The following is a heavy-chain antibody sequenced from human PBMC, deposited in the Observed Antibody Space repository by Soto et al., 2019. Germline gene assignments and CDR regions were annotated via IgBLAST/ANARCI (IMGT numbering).Heavy chain of an antibody. D-gene: IGHD5-12*01. CDR2: INPNGGAT. J-gene: IGHJ6*03. CDR3: ARESGGATATLDYYYFYMDV. V-gene: IGHV1-2*02. Sequence: QVQLVQSGAAVKKPGASVKVSCKTSGDSFSAFYLHWVRQAPGQGLEWLGWINPNGGATKYAQKFRGRVDMTRDTSIRTAYLELSSLRSDDTAIYYCARESGGATATLDYYYFYMDVWGKGTTVTVSS. CDR1: GDSFSAFY.